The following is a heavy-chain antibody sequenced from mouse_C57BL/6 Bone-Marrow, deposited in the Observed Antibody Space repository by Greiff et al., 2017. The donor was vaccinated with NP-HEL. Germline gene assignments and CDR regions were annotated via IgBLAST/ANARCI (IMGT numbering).Heavy chain of an antibody. D-gene: IGHD4-1*02. CDR3: TNLDNGVGFAY. Sequence: VQLKQSGAELVRPGASVKLSCTASGFNIKDYYMHWVKQRPEQGLEWIGWIDPDNGDPEYASKFQGKATITADPSSNTAYLQLSSLTSEDTSVYYCTNLDNGVGFAYWGKGTLVTVSA. CDR2: IDPDNGDP. V-gene: IGHV14-4*01. J-gene: IGHJ3*01. CDR1: GFNIKDYY.